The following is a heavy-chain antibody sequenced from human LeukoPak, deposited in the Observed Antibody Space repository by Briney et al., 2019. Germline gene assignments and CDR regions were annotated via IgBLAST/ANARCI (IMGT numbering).Heavy chain of an antibody. CDR1: GGSISGYY. CDR3: ARTWGFFDY. J-gene: IGHJ4*02. Sequence: SETLSLTCIVSGGSISGYYWTWIRQPPGKGLEWIGYIYYSGSTNYSPSLKSRVTISVDTPKNQFSLKLSPVTAADTAVYYCARTWGFFDYWGQGTLVTVSS. V-gene: IGHV4-59*01. CDR2: IYYSGST. D-gene: IGHD3-16*01.